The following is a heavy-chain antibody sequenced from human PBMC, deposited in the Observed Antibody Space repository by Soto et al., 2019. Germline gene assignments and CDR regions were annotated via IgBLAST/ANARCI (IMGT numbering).Heavy chain of an antibody. D-gene: IGHD1-1*01. Sequence: QVQLQESGPGLVKPSETLSLTCTVSGGSISSYYWTWIRQPPGKGLEWIGYIYYSGSTNYNPSLKSRVTIAVDTSKHACSLKLSAVTAADTAVYYCARDLNWNDNYSYGMDVWGQGATVSVYS. V-gene: IGHV4-59*01. CDR2: IYYSGST. CDR3: ARDLNWNDNYSYGMDV. CDR1: GGSISSYY. J-gene: IGHJ6*02.